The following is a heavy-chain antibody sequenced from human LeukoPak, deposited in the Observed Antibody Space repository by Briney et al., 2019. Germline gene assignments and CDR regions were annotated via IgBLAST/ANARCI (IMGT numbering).Heavy chain of an antibody. CDR2: NYYSGTT. CDR1: SGFITTYY. CDR3: AREVDSRFDT. D-gene: IGHD3-22*01. V-gene: IGHV4-59*01. J-gene: IGHJ5*02. Sequence: SETLSLTCTVSSGFITTYYWTWIRQSPGKGPEWIGYNYYSGTTKYNPSLKSRATISVDTSKNQFSLNLRSLTPADTAVYYCAREVDSRFDTWGQGVLVSVSS.